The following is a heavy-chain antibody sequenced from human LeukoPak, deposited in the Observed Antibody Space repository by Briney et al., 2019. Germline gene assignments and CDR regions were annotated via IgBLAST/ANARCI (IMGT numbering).Heavy chain of an antibody. CDR1: GFTFSSYA. Sequence: GGSLRLSCAASGFTFSSYAMHWVRQAPVKGLEWVAVISYDGSNKYYADSVKGRFTISRDNSKNTLYLQMNSLRAEDTAVYYCARDRSSSRSPDTDEYFQHWGQGTLVTVSS. CDR2: ISYDGSNK. D-gene: IGHD6-13*01. CDR3: ARDRSSSRSPDTDEYFQH. V-gene: IGHV3-30-3*01. J-gene: IGHJ1*01.